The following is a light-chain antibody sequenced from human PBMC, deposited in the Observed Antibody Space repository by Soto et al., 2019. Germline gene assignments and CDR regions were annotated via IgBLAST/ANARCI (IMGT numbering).Light chain of an antibody. CDR2: AGS. V-gene: IGKV1-8*01. J-gene: IGKJ1*01. Sequence: AIRMTQSPSSLSASTGDRVTITCRASQGIGGYFAWYQGKPGKAPKLLMFAGSTLPRGVPSRFSGSGSGTDFTLTISYLQSEDFATYYCQQYYAYPRTFGQGTKVDIK. CDR3: QQYYAYPRT. CDR1: QGIGGY.